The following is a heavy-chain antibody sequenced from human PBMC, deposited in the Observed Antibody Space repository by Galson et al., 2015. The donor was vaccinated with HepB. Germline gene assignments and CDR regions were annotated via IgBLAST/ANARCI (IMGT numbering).Heavy chain of an antibody. V-gene: IGHV3-21*01. CDR1: GFTFSSHS. CDR3: ASAVGVLPAASWNYYYGMDV. Sequence: SLRLSCAASGFTFSSHSMNWVRQAPGKGLEWVSSISSSSVYIYYADSVKGRFTISRDNAKNSLYLQMNSLRAEDTAVYYCASAVGVLPAASWNYYYGMDVWGQGTTVTVSS. CDR2: ISSSSVYI. J-gene: IGHJ6*02. D-gene: IGHD2-2*01.